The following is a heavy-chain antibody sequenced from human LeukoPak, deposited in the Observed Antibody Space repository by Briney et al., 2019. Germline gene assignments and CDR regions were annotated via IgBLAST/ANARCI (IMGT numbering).Heavy chain of an antibody. J-gene: IGHJ6*02. CDR2: IDNAGSIT. CDR3: ARVPLRDYYYGMDV. Sequence: GGSLRLSCAASGFTFSNYWIQWVRHAPGKGLVWVSRIDNAGSITTYADSVKGRFTISRDNAKNSLYLQMNSLRAEDTAVYYCARVPLRDYYYGMDVWGQGTTVTVSS. V-gene: IGHV3-74*03. CDR1: GFTFSNYW.